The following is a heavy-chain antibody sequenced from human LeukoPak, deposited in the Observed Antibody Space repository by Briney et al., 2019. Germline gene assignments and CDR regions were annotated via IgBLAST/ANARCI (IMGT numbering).Heavy chain of an antibody. V-gene: IGHV3-48*03. J-gene: IGHJ4*02. D-gene: IGHD6-19*01. Sequence: GGSLRLSCAASGFTFSSYEMNWVRQAPGKGLEWVSYISSSGNARYYADSVKGRFTISRDNAKNSLYLQMNSLRAEDTAIYYCAKSSFSSGWYEPYYFDYWGQGTLVTVSS. CDR3: AKSSFSSGWYEPYYFDY. CDR1: GFTFSSYE. CDR2: ISSSGNAR.